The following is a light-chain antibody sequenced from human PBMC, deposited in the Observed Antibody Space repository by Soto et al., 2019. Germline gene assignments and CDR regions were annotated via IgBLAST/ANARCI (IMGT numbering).Light chain of an antibody. CDR3: QQYNNWPYT. J-gene: IGKJ2*01. CDR1: QSVSSN. CDR2: GAS. Sequence: EIMMTQSPATLSVSPGERAALSCRASQSVSSNFAWYQQKPGQAPRLLIYGASTRATGIPARFSGSGSGTDFTLTISSLQSEDFAVYYCQQYNNWPYTFGQGTKLEIK. V-gene: IGKV3-15*01.